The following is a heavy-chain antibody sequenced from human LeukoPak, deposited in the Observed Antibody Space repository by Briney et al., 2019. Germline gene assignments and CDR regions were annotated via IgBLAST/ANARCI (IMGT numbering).Heavy chain of an antibody. Sequence: GESLKISCKGSGYSFTRYWIGWVRQMHGKGLEWIGIIYPGDSDTRYSPSFQGQVTISADKSINTAYLQWSSLKASDTAMYYCARRGEAAEWFDPWGQGTLVTVSS. CDR2: IYPGDSDT. J-gene: IGHJ5*02. V-gene: IGHV5-51*01. CDR3: ARRGEAAEWFDP. D-gene: IGHD6-13*01. CDR1: GYSFTRYW.